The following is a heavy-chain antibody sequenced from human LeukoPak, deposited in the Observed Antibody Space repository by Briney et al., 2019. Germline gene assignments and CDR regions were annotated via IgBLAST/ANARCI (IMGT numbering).Heavy chain of an antibody. D-gene: IGHD2-2*01. V-gene: IGHV4-39*07. CDR2: IYYSGST. Sequence: SETLSLTCTVSGGSISSSSYYWGWIRQPPGKGLEWIGSIYYSGSTYYNPSLKSRVTISVDTSKNQFSLKLSSVTAADTAVYYCARRWRGGRYCSSTSCLNWFDPWGQGTLVTVSS. J-gene: IGHJ5*02. CDR1: GGSISSSSYY. CDR3: ARRWRGGRYCSSTSCLNWFDP.